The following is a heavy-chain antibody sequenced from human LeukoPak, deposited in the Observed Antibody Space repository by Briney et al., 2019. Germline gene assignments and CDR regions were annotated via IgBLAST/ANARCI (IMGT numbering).Heavy chain of an antibody. V-gene: IGHV4-34*01. CDR3: ARPIAVAGTGEYYFDY. D-gene: IGHD6-19*01. J-gene: IGHJ4*02. CDR1: GGSFSGYY. CDR2: INHSGST. Sequence: SETLSLTCAVYGGSFSGYYWNWIRQPPGKGLEWIGEINHSGSTNYNPSLKSRVTISVDTSKNQFSLKLSSVTAADTAVYYCARPIAVAGTGEYYFDYWGQGTLVTVSS.